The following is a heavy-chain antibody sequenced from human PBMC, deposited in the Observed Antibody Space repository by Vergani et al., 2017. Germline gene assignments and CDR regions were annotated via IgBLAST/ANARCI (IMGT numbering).Heavy chain of an antibody. Sequence: QLQLHKSGPGLVKPSETLSPTCTLSGGPISSSSHFWGWLRQTPGKGLEWIGSIYYSGSTYYNPSLKSRVSISVDTSKNQFSLKLSSVTAADSPVYYCARHDSGHYDSSYYGLDVWGQGTTVTVSS. CDR3: ARHDSGHYDSSYYGLDV. J-gene: IGHJ6*02. CDR1: GGPISSSSHF. V-gene: IGHV4-39*01. D-gene: IGHD3-16*01. CDR2: IYYSGST.